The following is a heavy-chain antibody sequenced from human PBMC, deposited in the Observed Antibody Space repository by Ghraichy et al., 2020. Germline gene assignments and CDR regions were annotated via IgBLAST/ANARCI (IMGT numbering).Heavy chain of an antibody. Sequence: SETLSLTCAVSGGSISSSNWWSWVRQPPGKGLEWIGEIYHSGSTNYNPSLKSRVTISVDKSKNQFSLKLSSVTAADTAVYYCARVGYSSSWSGVTVGPDVHGMDVWGQGTTVTVSS. J-gene: IGHJ6*02. CDR3: ARVGYSSSWSGVTVGPDVHGMDV. D-gene: IGHD6-13*01. V-gene: IGHV4-4*02. CDR1: GGSISSSNW. CDR2: IYHSGST.